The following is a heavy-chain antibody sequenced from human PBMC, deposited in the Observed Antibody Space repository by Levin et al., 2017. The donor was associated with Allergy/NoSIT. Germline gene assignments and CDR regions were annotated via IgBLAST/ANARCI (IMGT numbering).Heavy chain of an antibody. J-gene: IGHJ4*02. V-gene: IGHV3-73*01. CDR2: IRSKANSYAT. Sequence: GGSLRLSCAASGFTFSGSAMHWVRQASGKGLEWVGRIRSKANSYATAYAASVKGRFTISRDDSKNTAYLQMNSLKTEDTAVYYCTLVEMATDPSYWGQGTLVTVSS. D-gene: IGHD5-24*01. CDR3: TLVEMATDPSY. CDR1: GFTFSGSA.